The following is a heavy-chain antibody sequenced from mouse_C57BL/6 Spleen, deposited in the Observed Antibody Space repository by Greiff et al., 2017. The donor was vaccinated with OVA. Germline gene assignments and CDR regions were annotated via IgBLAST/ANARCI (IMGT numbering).Heavy chain of an antibody. D-gene: IGHD2-3*01. J-gene: IGHJ1*03. V-gene: IGHV1-9*01. Sequence: QVQLKHSGAELMKPGASVKLSCKATGYTFTGYWIEWVKQRPGHGLEWIGEILPGSGSTNYTEKFKGQATFTADTSSNTAYMQISSLTTEDSAIYNCARRDGYPRYFDVWGTGTTVTVSS. CDR2: ILPGSGST. CDR1: GYTFTGYW. CDR3: ARRDGYPRYFDV.